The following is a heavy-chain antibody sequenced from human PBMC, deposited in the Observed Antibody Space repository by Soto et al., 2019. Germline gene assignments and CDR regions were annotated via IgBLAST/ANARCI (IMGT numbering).Heavy chain of an antibody. D-gene: IGHD4-17*01. CDR3: ARQPLDYGDYFIDY. V-gene: IGHV3-7*01. CDR1: GFTFSSYW. CDR2: IKQDGSEK. Sequence: PGGSLRLSCAASGFTFSSYWMSWVRQAPGKGLEWVANIKQDGSEKYYVDSVKGRFTISRDNAKNSLYLQMNSLRAEDTAVYYCARQPLDYGDYFIDYWGQGTLVTVSS. J-gene: IGHJ4*02.